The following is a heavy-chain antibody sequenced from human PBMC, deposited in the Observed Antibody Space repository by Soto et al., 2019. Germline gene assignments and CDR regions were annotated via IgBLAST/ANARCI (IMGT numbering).Heavy chain of an antibody. CDR3: ARDVDYDSSEGDY. V-gene: IGHV3-33*01. CDR1: GFTFSSYG. Sequence: QVQLVESGGGVVQPGRSMRLSCAASGFTFSSYGMHWVRQAPGKGLEWVAVIWYDGSNNYYADSVKGRFTISRDNSKNTLYLQMNSLRAEDTAVYYCARDVDYDSSEGDYGGQGTLVTVSS. CDR2: IWYDGSNN. D-gene: IGHD3-22*01. J-gene: IGHJ4*02.